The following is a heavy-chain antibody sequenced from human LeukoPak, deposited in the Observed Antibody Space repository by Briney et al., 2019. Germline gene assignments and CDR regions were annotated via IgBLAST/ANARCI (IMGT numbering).Heavy chain of an antibody. CDR1: GFTFSSYA. J-gene: IGHJ4*02. CDR3: ARDRYFDDY. Sequence: PGRSLRLSCAASGFTFSSYAMHWVRQAPGKGLEWVAVISYDGSNKYYADSVKGRFIISRDDAKNSMYLQMNSLRAEDTAVYYCARDRYFDDYWGQGTLVIVSS. CDR2: ISYDGSNK. V-gene: IGHV3-30*04. D-gene: IGHD3-9*01.